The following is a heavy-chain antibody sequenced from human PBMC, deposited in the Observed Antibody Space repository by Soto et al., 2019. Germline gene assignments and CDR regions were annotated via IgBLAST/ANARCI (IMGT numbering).Heavy chain of an antibody. CDR1: GFTFSSYA. CDR2: ISGSGGST. D-gene: IGHD3-22*01. J-gene: IGHJ4*02. Sequence: GGSLRLSCAASGFTFSSYAMSWVRQAPGKGLEWVSAISGSGGSTYYADSVKGRFTISRDNSKNTLYLQMNSLRAEDTAVYYCAKAGIVVVITLTFDYWGQGTLVTVSS. CDR3: AKAGIVVVITLTFDY. V-gene: IGHV3-23*01.